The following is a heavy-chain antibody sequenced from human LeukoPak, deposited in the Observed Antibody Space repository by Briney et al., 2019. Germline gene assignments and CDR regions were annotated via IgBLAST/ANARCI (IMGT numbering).Heavy chain of an antibody. CDR3: ARDNRRRATMTSGGGYFDY. Sequence: PSQTLSLTCTVSGGSISSGSYYWSWIRQPAGKGLEWIGRIYTSGSTNYNPSLKSRVTISVDTSKNQFSLKLSSVTAADTAVYYCARDNRRRATMTSGGGYFDYWGQETLVTVSS. V-gene: IGHV4-61*02. D-gene: IGHD5-12*01. CDR2: IYTSGST. J-gene: IGHJ4*02. CDR1: GGSISSGSYY.